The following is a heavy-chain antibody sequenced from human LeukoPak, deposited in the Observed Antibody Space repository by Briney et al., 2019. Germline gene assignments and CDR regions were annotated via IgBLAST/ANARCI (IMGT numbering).Heavy chain of an antibody. J-gene: IGHJ4*02. CDR2: ISAYNGNT. CDR3: ARVLGGSHYDSSGYYLGFDY. CDR1: GYIFISYG. D-gene: IGHD3-22*01. Sequence: ASVKVSCKASGYIFISYGISWVRQAPGQGLEWMGWISAYNGNTNYAQKLQGRVTMTTDTSTSTAYMELRSLRSDDTAVYYCARVLGGSHYDSSGYYLGFDYWGQGTLVTVSS. V-gene: IGHV1-18*01.